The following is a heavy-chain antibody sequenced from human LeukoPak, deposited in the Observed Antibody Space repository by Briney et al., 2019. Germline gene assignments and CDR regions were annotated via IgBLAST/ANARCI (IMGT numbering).Heavy chain of an antibody. CDR1: GSSISSYY. J-gene: IGHJ4*02. CDR2: IYYSGST. V-gene: IGHV4-59*01. CDR3: ARDHDGGLDY. D-gene: IGHD5-24*01. Sequence: SETLSLTCTVSGSSISSYYWSWIRQPPGKGLEWIGYIYYSGSTNYNPSLKSRVTISVDTSKNQFSLKLSSVTAADTAVYYCARDHDGGLDYWGQGTLVTVSS.